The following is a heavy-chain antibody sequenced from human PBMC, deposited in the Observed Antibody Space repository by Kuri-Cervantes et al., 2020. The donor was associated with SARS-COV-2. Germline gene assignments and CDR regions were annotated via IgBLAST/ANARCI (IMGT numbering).Heavy chain of an antibody. CDR2: IYTSGST. Sequence: ESLKISCTVSGGSISSYYWSWIRQPAGKGLEWIGRIYTSGSTSYNPSLKSRVTMSVDTSKNQFSLKLSSVTAADTAVYYCARDSHRSGYLYYFDYWGQGTLVTVSS. V-gene: IGHV4-4*07. CDR1: GGSISSYY. CDR3: ARDSHRSGYLYYFDY. D-gene: IGHD3-3*01. J-gene: IGHJ4*02.